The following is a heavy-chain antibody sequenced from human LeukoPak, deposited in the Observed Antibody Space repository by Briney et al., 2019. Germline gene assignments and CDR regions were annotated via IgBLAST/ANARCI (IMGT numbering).Heavy chain of an antibody. Sequence: ASVKVSCKASGYTFTGYYMHWVRQAPGQGLEWMGWINPNSGGTNYAQKFQGRVTMTRDTSTSTAYMELSRLRSDDTAVYYCARDAPFRQDFDYWGQGTLVTVSS. V-gene: IGHV1-2*02. CDR2: INPNSGGT. CDR3: ARDAPFRQDFDY. J-gene: IGHJ4*02. CDR1: GYTFTGYY.